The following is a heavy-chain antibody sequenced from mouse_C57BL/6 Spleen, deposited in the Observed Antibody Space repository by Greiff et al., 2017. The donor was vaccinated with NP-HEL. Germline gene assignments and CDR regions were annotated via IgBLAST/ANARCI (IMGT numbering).Heavy chain of an antibody. D-gene: IGHD1-1*01. V-gene: IGHV1-15*01. CDR2: IDPETGGT. J-gene: IGHJ4*01. CDR1: GYTFTDYE. CDR3: TRILRSMDY. Sequence: SGAELVRPGASVTLSCKASGYTFTDYEMHWVKQTPVHGLEWIGAIDPETGGTAYNQKFKGKAILTADKSSSTAYMELRSLTSEDSAVYYCTRILRSMDYWGQGTSVTVSS.